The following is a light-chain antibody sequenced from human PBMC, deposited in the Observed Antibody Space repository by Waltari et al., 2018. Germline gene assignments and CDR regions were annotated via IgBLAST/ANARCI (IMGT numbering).Light chain of an antibody. V-gene: IGLV1-44*01. CDR3: AAWDGRLDAWV. CDR2: NNN. CDR1: SSNIGPNP. Sequence: QSVPTQPPSASGTPGPRVPISCSGSSSNIGPNPVNWYQHLPGTAPKLLLYNNNQGPSGVPDRFSGSKSGTSASLAISGLQSEDEADYYCAAWDGRLDAWVFGGGTKLTVL. J-gene: IGLJ3*02.